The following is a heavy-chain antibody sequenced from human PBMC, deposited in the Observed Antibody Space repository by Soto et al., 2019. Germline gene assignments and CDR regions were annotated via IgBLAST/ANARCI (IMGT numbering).Heavy chain of an antibody. CDR2: IFSNDEK. D-gene: IGHD1-1*01. CDR3: ARILATTYSPYYIDV. V-gene: IGHV2-26*01. CDR1: GFSLNNARLG. J-gene: IGHJ6*03. Sequence: QVTLKESGPVLVKPTETLTLTCTVSGFSLNNARLGVSWIRQPPGTALEWLAHIFSNDEKSYNTSLRTRITISKDTSKSQVVLTVTNMDPVDTATYYCARILATTYSPYYIDVWGKGTTVTVSS.